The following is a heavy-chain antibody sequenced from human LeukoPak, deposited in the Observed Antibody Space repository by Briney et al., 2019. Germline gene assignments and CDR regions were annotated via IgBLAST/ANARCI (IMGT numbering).Heavy chain of an antibody. CDR1: GFTVSSSY. CDR3: ARDLTMSS. CDR2: IYSGGNT. V-gene: IGHV3-53*04. J-gene: IGHJ5*02. Sequence: TGGSLRLSCAASGFTVSSSYMSWVRQAPGKGLEWVSVIYSGGNTYYADSVKGRLTISRHNSKNTLFLQMNSLRVEDTAVYYCARDLTMSSWGQGTLVTVSS.